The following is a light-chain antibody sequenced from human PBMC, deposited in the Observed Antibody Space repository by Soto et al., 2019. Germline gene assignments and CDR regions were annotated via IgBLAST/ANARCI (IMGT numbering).Light chain of an antibody. Sequence: QSALTQPASVSGSPGQSITISCTGTSSDIGDYDYVSWYQHLPGKAPKLLIFDVTHRPSGVSDRFSGSKSGNTASLTISGVRPEDEADYYCCSYTDIACDVVFGGGSKLTVL. V-gene: IGLV2-14*01. CDR3: CSYTDIACDVV. CDR2: DVT. J-gene: IGLJ2*01. CDR1: SSDIGDYDY.